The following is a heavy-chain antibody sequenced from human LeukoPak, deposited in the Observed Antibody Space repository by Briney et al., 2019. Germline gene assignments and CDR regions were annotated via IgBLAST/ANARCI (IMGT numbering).Heavy chain of an antibody. D-gene: IGHD2-2*01. CDR1: GGSISSYY. J-gene: IGHJ4*02. V-gene: IGHV4-34*01. Sequence: PSETLSLTCTVSGGSISSYYWSWIRQPPGKGLEWIGEINHSGSTNYNPSLKSRVTISVDTSKNQFSLKLSSVTAADTAVYYCARGLSGVVVPAAIYFDYWGQGTLVTVSS. CDR2: INHSGST. CDR3: ARGLSGVVVPAAIYFDY.